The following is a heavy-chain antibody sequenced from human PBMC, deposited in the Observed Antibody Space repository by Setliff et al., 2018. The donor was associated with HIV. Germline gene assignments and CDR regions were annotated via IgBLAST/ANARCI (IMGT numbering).Heavy chain of an antibody. CDR1: GGSTDSGSYY. J-gene: IGHJ4*02. Sequence: SETLSLTCTDSGGSTDSGSYYWAWIRQPPGKGLEWIGSMYYTGSTYYNPSLKSRVTISIDTSKNQFSLKLNSVTAADTAMYYCARDGGSSGWYFVLGYSDYWGPGTLVTVSS. D-gene: IGHD6-19*01. CDR3: ARDGGSSGWYFVLGYSDY. CDR2: MYYTGST. V-gene: IGHV4-39*02.